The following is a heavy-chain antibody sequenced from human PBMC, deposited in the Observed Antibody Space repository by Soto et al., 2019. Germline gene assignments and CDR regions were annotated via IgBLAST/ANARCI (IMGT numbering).Heavy chain of an antibody. CDR2: IKQDGSEK. D-gene: IGHD3-16*02. V-gene: IGHV3-7*03. Sequence: VGSLRLSCTASGFTFRSYWMSWVRQAPGKGPEWVAKIKQDGSEKDYVDSVKGRFTISRDNAKNSMYLQMNSLRAEDTAVYYCASIDYYYDLDVWGQGTTVTVSS. J-gene: IGHJ6*02. CDR1: GFTFRSYW. CDR3: ASIDYYYDLDV.